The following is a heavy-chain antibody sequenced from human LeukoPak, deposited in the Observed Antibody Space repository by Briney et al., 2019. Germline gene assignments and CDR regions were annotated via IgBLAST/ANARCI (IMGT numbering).Heavy chain of an antibody. CDR3: ARVRGGIRYFDL. CDR1: GGSFSGYY. CDR2: INHSGST. V-gene: IGHV4-34*01. Sequence: SETLALTCAVYGGSFSGYYWSWIRQPPGKGLEWIGEINHSGSTNYNPSLKSRVTISVDTSKNQFSLKLSPVTAADTAVYYCARVRGGIRYFDLWGRGTLVTVSS. J-gene: IGHJ2*01. D-gene: IGHD3-16*01.